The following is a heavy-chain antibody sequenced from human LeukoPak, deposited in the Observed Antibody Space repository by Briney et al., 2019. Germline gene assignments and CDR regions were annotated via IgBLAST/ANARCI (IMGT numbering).Heavy chain of an antibody. CDR3: ARVGHGYSGYDDGYYYYYIDV. V-gene: IGHV4-31*03. Sequence: SETLSLTCTVSGGSISSGGYYWSWIRQHPGKGLEWIGYIYYSGSTYYNPSPKSRVTISVDTSKNQFSLKLSSVTAADTAVYHCARVGHGYSGYDDGYYYYYIDVGRKGTTVTVSS. J-gene: IGHJ6*03. CDR1: GGSISSGGYY. CDR2: IYYSGST. D-gene: IGHD5-12*01.